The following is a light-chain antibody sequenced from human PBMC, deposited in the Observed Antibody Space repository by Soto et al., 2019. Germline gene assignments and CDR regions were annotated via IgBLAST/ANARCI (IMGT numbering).Light chain of an antibody. CDR3: QHFGSSAYT. Sequence: EIVLTQSPGTLSLSPGERATLSSRASQSVRSNYLAWYQQKPGQAPRLLIYGASSRATGIPDRFSGSGSGIDFTLTISRLEPEDFAVYYCQHFGSSAYTFGQGTTLEIK. CDR2: GAS. J-gene: IGKJ2*01. CDR1: QSVRSNY. V-gene: IGKV3-20*01.